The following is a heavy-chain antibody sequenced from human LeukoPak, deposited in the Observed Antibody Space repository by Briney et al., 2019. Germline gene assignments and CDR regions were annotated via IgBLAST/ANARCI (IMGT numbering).Heavy chain of an antibody. V-gene: IGHV4-39*01. D-gene: IGHD3-3*01. CDR2: IYYSGST. J-gene: IGHJ6*03. Sequence: SETLSLTCTVSAGSISSGSYYWGWLRQPPVKGLEWIGSIYYSGSTYYNPSLKSRLTISVDTPKNQFSLKLSSVTAADTAVYYCARLPRYDFWSGSNYMDVWGKGTTVTVSS. CDR1: AGSISSGSYY. CDR3: ARLPRYDFWSGSNYMDV.